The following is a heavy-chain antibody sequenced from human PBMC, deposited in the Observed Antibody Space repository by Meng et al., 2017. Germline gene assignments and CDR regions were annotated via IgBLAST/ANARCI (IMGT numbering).Heavy chain of an antibody. J-gene: IGHJ4*02. V-gene: IGHV3-33*01. Sequence: VRVVGLGGGLVQPWRSLRLSLAASGFTFSSYGMHWFRQAPGKGLEWVAVIWYDGSNKYYADSVKGRFTISRDNSKNTLYLQMDSLRAEDTAVYYCARVVYSSGWSFDYWGQGTLVTVSS. CDR2: IWYDGSNK. D-gene: IGHD6-19*01. CDR1: GFTFSSYG. CDR3: ARVVYSSGWSFDY.